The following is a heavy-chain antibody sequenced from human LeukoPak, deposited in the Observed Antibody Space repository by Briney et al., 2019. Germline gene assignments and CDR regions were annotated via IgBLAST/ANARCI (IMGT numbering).Heavy chain of an antibody. Sequence: SETLSLTCAVYGESFSGYYWSWIRQPPGKGLEWIGEINHSGSTNYNPSLKSRVTISVDTSKNQFSLKLSSVTAADTAVYYCAREPYYYDSSGYYLPFDYWGQGTLVTVSS. CDR3: AREPYYYDSSGYYLPFDY. CDR1: GESFSGYY. D-gene: IGHD3-22*01. CDR2: INHSGST. J-gene: IGHJ4*02. V-gene: IGHV4-34*01.